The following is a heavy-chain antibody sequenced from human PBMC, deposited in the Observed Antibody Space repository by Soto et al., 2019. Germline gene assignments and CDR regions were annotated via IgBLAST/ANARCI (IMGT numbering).Heavy chain of an antibody. D-gene: IGHD1-1*01. CDR2: TYYRSNWHT. CDR3: ARDLHGTYYYDS. CDR1: GDSVSSTSSI. V-gene: IGHV6-1*01. Sequence: QLQLQESGPGLVKPLQTLSLTCDISGDSVSSTSSIWNWIRQSPSRGLEWLGRTYYRSNWHTDYACSVRGRITINPDTPKNQFFLQLSSVTPDDTSVYFCARDLHGTYYYDSWGQGNLVTVSS. J-gene: IGHJ4*02.